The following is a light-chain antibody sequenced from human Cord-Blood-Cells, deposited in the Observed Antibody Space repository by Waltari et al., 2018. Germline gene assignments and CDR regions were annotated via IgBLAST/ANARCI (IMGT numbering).Light chain of an antibody. J-gene: IGKJ1*01. CDR2: DAS. V-gene: IGKV1-33*01. CDR3: QQYDNIPLT. Sequence: IQMTQSPSSLSASVGDSVTITCQASQDISNYLNWYQQKPGKAPKLLIYDASNLETGVPSRFSGSGSGTDFTFTISSLQPEDIATYYCQQYDNIPLTFGQGTQVEIK. CDR1: QDISNY.